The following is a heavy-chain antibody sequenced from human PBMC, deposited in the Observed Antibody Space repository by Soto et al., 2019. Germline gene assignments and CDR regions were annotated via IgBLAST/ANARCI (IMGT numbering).Heavy chain of an antibody. Sequence: SETLSLTCTLSGCSINTFYWSWVRHPAGKGLEGIGRIFSSGSTGFNPSLESRVAMSVDTSKNHFSLTLRSVTAADMAVYYCAREGSYSAYNFAHGIQSWSFDFWGQGALATVPS. CDR2: IFSSGST. D-gene: IGHD5-12*01. V-gene: IGHV4-4*07. CDR3: AREGSYSAYNFAHGIQSWSFDF. CDR1: GCSINTFY. J-gene: IGHJ4*02.